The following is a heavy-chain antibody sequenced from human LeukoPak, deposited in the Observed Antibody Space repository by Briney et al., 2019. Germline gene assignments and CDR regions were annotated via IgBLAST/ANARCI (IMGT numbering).Heavy chain of an antibody. D-gene: IGHD6-19*01. Sequence: GGSLRLSCAASGFTFSNYAMHWVRQAPGKGLEWLAYIRYDGSSKYYADFVKGRFTISRDNSKNTLFLQMNSLRPEDTAVYYCATEQWLDGNAFDIWGQGTMVTVSS. CDR2: IRYDGSSK. V-gene: IGHV3-30*02. J-gene: IGHJ3*02. CDR1: GFTFSNYA. CDR3: ATEQWLDGNAFDI.